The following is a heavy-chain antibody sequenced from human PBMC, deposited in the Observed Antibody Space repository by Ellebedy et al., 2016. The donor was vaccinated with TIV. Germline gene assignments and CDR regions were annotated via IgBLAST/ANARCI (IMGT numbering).Heavy chain of an antibody. CDR1: GGYISGSTYH. Sequence: SETLSLTXTVSGGYISGSTYHWGWIRQPPGKGLEWIGSFYYGGTTYYNPSLKSRVTISVDTSRNQLSLKLNSVTATDTAVYYCVRRLGARPPSDWGQGTLVTVSS. D-gene: IGHD1-26*01. CDR3: VRRLGARPPSD. J-gene: IGHJ4*02. CDR2: FYYGGTT. V-gene: IGHV4-39*01.